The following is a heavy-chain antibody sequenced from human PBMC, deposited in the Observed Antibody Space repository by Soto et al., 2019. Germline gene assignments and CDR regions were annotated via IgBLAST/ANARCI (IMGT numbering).Heavy chain of an antibody. Sequence: ASVKVSCKASGYTFTGYYMHWVLQAPGQGLEWMGWINPNSGGTNYAQKFQGRVTMTRDTSISTAYMELSRLRSDDTAVYYCARDQNWVFYSSDGAHFDYWGQGTLVTVSS. D-gene: IGHD6-25*01. CDR2: INPNSGGT. V-gene: IGHV1-2*02. CDR3: ARDQNWVFYSSDGAHFDY. J-gene: IGHJ4*02. CDR1: GYTFTGYY.